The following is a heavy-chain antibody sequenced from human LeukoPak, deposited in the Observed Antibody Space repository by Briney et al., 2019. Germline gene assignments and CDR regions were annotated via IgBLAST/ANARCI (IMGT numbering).Heavy chain of an antibody. CDR2: INHNGNVN. CDR1: GFTFSRHW. CDR3: ARGGGLDV. D-gene: IGHD3-16*01. Sequence: GGSLRLSCAASGFTFSRHWMSWVRQAPGKGLEWVASINHNGNVNYYVDSVKGRFTISRDNAKNSLYLQMSNLRAEDTAVYFCARGGGLDVWGQGATVTVSS. V-gene: IGHV3-7*03. J-gene: IGHJ6*02.